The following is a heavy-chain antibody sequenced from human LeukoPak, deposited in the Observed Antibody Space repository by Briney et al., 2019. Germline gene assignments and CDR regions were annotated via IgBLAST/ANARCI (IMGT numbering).Heavy chain of an antibody. Sequence: GASVKLSCKASGYTFTGYYMHWVRQAPGQGLEWMGWISPNSGDTDIAQKFQGRVTMTRDTSIATSYMELRSLRSDDTAVYYCARTGYYYDRDFDYWGQGTLVTVSS. V-gene: IGHV1-2*02. CDR3: ARTGYYYDRDFDY. J-gene: IGHJ4*02. CDR1: GYTFTGYY. CDR2: ISPNSGDT. D-gene: IGHD3-22*01.